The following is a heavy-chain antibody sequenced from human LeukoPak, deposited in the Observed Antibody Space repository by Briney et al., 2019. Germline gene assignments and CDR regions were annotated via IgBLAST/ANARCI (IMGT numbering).Heavy chain of an antibody. CDR3: ARGPRGRLQNNSNDY. V-gene: IGHV3-53*01. D-gene: IGHD5-24*01. J-gene: IGHJ4*02. Sequence: GGSLRLSCAASGFTVSSNYMSWVRQAPGKGLEWVSVIYSGGSTYYADSVKGRFTISRDNSKNTLYLQMNSLRAEDTAVYYCARGPRGRLQNNSNDYWGQGTLVTVSS. CDR1: GFTVSSNY. CDR2: IYSGGST.